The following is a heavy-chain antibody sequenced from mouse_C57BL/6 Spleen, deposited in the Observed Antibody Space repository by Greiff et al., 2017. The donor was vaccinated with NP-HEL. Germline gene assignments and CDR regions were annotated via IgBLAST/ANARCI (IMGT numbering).Heavy chain of an antibody. V-gene: IGHV1-26*01. CDR2: INPNNGGT. J-gene: IGHJ4*01. CDR1: GYTFTDYY. Sequence: VQLQQSGPELVKPGASVKISCKASGYTFTDYYMNWVKQSHGKSLEWIGDINPNNGGTSYNQKFKGKATLTVDKSSSTAYMELRSLTSEDSAVYYCAGQLRLQRYYAMDYWGQGTSATVSS. CDR3: AGQLRLQRYYAMDY. D-gene: IGHD3-2*02.